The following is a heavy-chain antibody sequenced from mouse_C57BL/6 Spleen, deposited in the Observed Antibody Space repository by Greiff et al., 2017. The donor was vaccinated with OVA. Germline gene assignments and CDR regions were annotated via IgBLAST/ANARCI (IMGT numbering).Heavy chain of an antibody. CDR3: ARGDPIYSEAYYAMDY. CDR2: INPNNGGT. J-gene: IGHJ4*01. V-gene: IGHV1-22*01. D-gene: IGHD2-1*01. Sequence: EVQLQQSGPELVKPGASVKMSCKASGYTFTDYNMHWVKQSHGKSLEWIGYINPNNGGTSYNQKFKGKATLTVNKSSSTAYMELRSLTSEDSAVYYCARGDPIYSEAYYAMDYWGQGTSVTVSS. CDR1: GYTFTDYN.